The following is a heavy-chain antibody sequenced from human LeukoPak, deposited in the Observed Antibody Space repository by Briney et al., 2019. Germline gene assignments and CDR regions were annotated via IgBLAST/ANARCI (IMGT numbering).Heavy chain of an antibody. D-gene: IGHD3-3*01. CDR3: ARGGDFWRGYGYYGMDV. Sequence: ASVKVSCKASGYTFTSYGISWVRQAPGQGLEWMGWISAYNGNTNYAQKIQGRVTMTTDTSTSTAYMELRSLRSDDTAVYYCARGGDFWRGYGYYGMDVWGQGTTVTVSS. CDR2: ISAYNGNT. V-gene: IGHV1-18*01. J-gene: IGHJ6*02. CDR1: GYTFTSYG.